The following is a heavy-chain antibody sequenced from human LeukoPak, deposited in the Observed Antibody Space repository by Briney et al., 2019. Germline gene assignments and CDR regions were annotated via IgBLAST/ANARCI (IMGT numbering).Heavy chain of an antibody. CDR2: IWYDGSNK. CDR1: GFTFSSYG. D-gene: IGHD2-2*02. J-gene: IGHJ6*02. V-gene: IGHV3-33*01. CDR3: ARDPALKNCGRTSCYINYYGMDV. Sequence: AGGSLRLSCAASGFTFSSYGMHWVRQAPGKGLEWVTVIWYDGSNKYYADSVKGRFTISRDNSKNTLYLQMNSLRAEDTAVYYCARDPALKNCGRTSCYINYYGMDVWGQGTTVTVSS.